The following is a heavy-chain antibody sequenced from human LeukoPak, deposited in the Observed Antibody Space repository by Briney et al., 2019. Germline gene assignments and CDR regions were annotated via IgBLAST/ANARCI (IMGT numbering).Heavy chain of an antibody. J-gene: IGHJ4*02. CDR3: ARVGWNGYFDY. V-gene: IGHV4-59*01. D-gene: IGHD1-1*01. CDR2: IYYSGST. Sequence: SETLSLTCTVSGGYISSYYWSWIRQPPGKGLEWIGYIYYSGSTNYDPSLKSRVTIPVDTSKNQFSLKLSSVTAADTAVYYCARVGWNGYFDYWGQGTLVTVSS. CDR1: GGYISSYY.